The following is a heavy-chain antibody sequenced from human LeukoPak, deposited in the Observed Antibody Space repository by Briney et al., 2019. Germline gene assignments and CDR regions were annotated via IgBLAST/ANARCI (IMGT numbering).Heavy chain of an antibody. J-gene: IGHJ4*02. V-gene: IGHV4-4*09. Sequence: SETLSLTCTVSGGSISSYYWSWIRQPPGKGKEWIGYISTSGSTNSNPSLKSRVTISVDTSKNQFSLRLSSVTAADTAVYYCATGQAYYFDYWGQGTLVTVSS. CDR3: ATGQAYYFDY. CDR2: ISTSGST. CDR1: GGSISSYY.